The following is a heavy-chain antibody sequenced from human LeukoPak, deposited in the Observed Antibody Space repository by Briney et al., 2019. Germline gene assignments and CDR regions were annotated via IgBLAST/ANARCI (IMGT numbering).Heavy chain of an antibody. CDR2: INPSSGGT. D-gene: IGHD2-8*01. Sequence: ASVKVSCKASGGTFSSYAISWVRQAPGQGLEWMGRINPSSGGTNYAQKFQGRVTMTRDTSISTAYMELSRLRSDDTAVYYCARSLMQGKLRFDPWGQGTLVTVSS. CDR3: ARSLMQGKLRFDP. V-gene: IGHV1-2*06. CDR1: GGTFSSYA. J-gene: IGHJ5*02.